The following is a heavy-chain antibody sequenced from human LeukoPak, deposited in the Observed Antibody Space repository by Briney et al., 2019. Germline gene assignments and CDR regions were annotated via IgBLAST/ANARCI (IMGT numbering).Heavy chain of an antibody. Sequence: PGGSLRLSCAASGFTFSSYSMNWVRQAPGKGLEWVSSISSSSSYIYYADSVKGRFTISRDNAKNSLYLQMNSLRAEDTAVYYCVRVRDSNAYYTYYYYMDVWGKGATVTVSS. V-gene: IGHV3-21*01. D-gene: IGHD3-16*01. CDR1: GFTFSSYS. J-gene: IGHJ6*03. CDR3: VRVRDSNAYYTYYYYMDV. CDR2: ISSSSSYI.